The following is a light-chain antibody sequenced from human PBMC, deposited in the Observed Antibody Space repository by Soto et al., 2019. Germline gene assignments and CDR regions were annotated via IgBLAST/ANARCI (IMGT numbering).Light chain of an antibody. J-gene: IGLJ2*01. Sequence: QSVLTQPASVSGSPGQSITISGTGTSSDIGAFTSVSWYQQHPGKAPRLIIYDIIHRPSGVSDRFSGSKSVNTASLTVSGLQPEDEANYYCSSYSRTTTLVVFGGGTKVTVL. CDR1: SSDIGAFTS. V-gene: IGLV2-14*03. CDR3: SSYSRTTTLVV. CDR2: DII.